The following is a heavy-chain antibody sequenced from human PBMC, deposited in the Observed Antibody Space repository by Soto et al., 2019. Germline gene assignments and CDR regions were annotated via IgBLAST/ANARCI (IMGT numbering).Heavy chain of an antibody. CDR1: GYSFTSYW. Sequence: GESLKISCKGSGYSFTSYWVSWVRQMPGKGLEWMGRIDPSDSYANYSPSFQGHVTISADKSISTAYLQWSSLKASDTAMYYCARSSIAARSFGYYYGMDVWGQGTTVTVSS. V-gene: IGHV5-10-1*01. CDR2: IDPSDSYA. J-gene: IGHJ6*02. D-gene: IGHD6-6*01. CDR3: ARSSIAARSFGYYYGMDV.